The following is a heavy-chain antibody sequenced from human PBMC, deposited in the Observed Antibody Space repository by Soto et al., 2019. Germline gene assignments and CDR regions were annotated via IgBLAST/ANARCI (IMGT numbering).Heavy chain of an antibody. Sequence: QVQLVESGGGVVQPGRSLRLSCAASGFTFSSYAMHWVRQAPGKGLEWVAVISYDGSNKYYADSVKGRFTISRDNSKNPLYLQMNSLSAEDTAVYYCARGFGSGWKENDSWGQGTLVTVSS. J-gene: IGHJ4*02. V-gene: IGHV3-30-3*01. CDR2: ISYDGSNK. CDR3: ARGFGSGWKENDS. D-gene: IGHD6-19*01. CDR1: GFTFSSYA.